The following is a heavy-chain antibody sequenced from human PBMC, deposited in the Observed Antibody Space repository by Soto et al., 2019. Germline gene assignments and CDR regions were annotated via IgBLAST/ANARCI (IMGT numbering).Heavy chain of an antibody. CDR2: ISGSGSNP. V-gene: IGHV3-23*01. J-gene: IGHJ4*02. CDR1: GFTFSSYA. Sequence: EVQVLESGGGLVQPGGSLRLSCAASGFTFSSYAMSWVRQAPGQGLEWVSAISGSGSNPYYADSVKGRFTISRDNSKNTLYLQMNSLRAEDTALYYYAKKASMTIRDGFDHWGQGTLVTVSS. CDR3: AKKASMTIRDGFDH. D-gene: IGHD4-17*01.